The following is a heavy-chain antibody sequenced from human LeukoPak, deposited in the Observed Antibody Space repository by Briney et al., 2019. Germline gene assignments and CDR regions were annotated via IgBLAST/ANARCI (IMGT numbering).Heavy chain of an antibody. J-gene: IGHJ4*02. Sequence: ASLKVSCKTSGYTFTYFGITWVRQAPGQGLEWMGWISAYNGHTNYAQKLQGRVTMTTDTSTSTAYMELRSLRSDDTDVYYCARHPDIVLMVYGNEEFDYWGQGTLVTVSS. V-gene: IGHV1-18*01. D-gene: IGHD2-8*01. CDR3: ARHPDIVLMVYGNEEFDY. CDR2: ISAYNGHT. CDR1: GYTFTYFG.